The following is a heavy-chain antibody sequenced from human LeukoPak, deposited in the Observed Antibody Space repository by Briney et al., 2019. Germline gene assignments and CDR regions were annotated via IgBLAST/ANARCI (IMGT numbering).Heavy chain of an antibody. CDR1: GYTFTSYG. D-gene: IGHD6-19*01. J-gene: IGHJ4*02. CDR3: AREGQWLVTSYFDY. Sequence: GASVKVSCKASGYTFTSYGISWVRQAPGQGLEWMGGISAYNGNTNYTQKPQGRVTMTTNTSTSTAYMELRSLRSDDTAVYYCAREGQWLVTSYFDYWGQGTLVTVSS. CDR2: ISAYNGNT. V-gene: IGHV1-18*01.